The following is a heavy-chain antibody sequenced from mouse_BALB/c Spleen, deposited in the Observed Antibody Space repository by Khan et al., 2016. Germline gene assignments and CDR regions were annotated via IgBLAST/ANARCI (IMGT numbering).Heavy chain of an antibody. V-gene: IGHV9-1*02. Sequence: QFQLVQSGPELKKPGETVKISCKASGYYFTNYGMNWVKQAPGKDLKWMGWINTYSGESTYADDFKGRFAFSLETSVSIAYLQINNLNNEDMSTXFCARRRQLDLYYAMDYWGQGTSVTVFS. CDR3: ARRRQLDLYYAMDY. CDR2: INTYSGES. CDR1: GYYFTNYG. D-gene: IGHD6-1*01. J-gene: IGHJ4*01.